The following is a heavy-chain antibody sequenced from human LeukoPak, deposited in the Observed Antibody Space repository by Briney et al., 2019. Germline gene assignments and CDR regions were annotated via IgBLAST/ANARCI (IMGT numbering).Heavy chain of an antibody. D-gene: IGHD2-2*01. V-gene: IGHV1-2*02. J-gene: IGHJ5*02. Sequence: GASVKVSCKASGYTFTGYYMHWVRQAPGQGLEWMGWINPNSGGTNYAQKFQGRVTMTRDTSISPAYMELSRLRSDDTAVYYCARDWGQLFFNWFDPWGQGTLVTVSS. CDR3: ARDWGQLFFNWFDP. CDR1: GYTFTGYY. CDR2: INPNSGGT.